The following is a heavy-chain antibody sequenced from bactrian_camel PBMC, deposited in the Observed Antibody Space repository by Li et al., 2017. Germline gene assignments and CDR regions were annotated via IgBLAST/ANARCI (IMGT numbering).Heavy chain of an antibody. CDR1: GFTFSSSW. CDR2: ITSGGGTT. J-gene: IGHJ4*01. V-gene: IGHV3S25*01. D-gene: IGHD3*01. CDR3: ATGEGFDCSGAYCSLHY. Sequence: VQPGGSLRLSCVGSGFTFSSSWMYWVRQAPGKGLEWVSIITSGGGTTYYADSVKGRFTISRDNAKDTVYLQMNSLKSEDTALYFCATGEGFDCSGAYCSLHYWGQGTQVTVS.